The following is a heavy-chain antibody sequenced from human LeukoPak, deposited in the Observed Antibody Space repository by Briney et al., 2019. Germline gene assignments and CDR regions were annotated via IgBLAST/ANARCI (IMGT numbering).Heavy chain of an antibody. J-gene: IGHJ6*02. D-gene: IGHD1-26*01. Sequence: GGSLQISCEGSGYRFTSYWIGWVRQLPGKGLEWMWIIYPGDSDTRYSPSFQGQVTISADKSISTSYLQWSSLKASDTAMYYCASSRRYYYGMDVWGQGTTVTVSS. CDR3: ASSRRYYYGMDV. CDR1: GYRFTSYW. CDR2: IYPGDSDT. V-gene: IGHV5-51*01.